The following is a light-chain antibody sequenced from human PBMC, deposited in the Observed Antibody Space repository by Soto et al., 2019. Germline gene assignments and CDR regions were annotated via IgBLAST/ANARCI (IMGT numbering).Light chain of an antibody. Sequence: IQLTQSPSSLSASVGDSVTITCRASQAINSYLAWYQQRPGKAPKLLIYATSTLQSGVPSRFSGSGSGTDFTLTISSLQPEDIATYYCQQYDNLPLTFGGGTKVEIK. CDR1: QAINSY. CDR3: QQYDNLPLT. J-gene: IGKJ4*01. CDR2: ATS. V-gene: IGKV1-9*01.